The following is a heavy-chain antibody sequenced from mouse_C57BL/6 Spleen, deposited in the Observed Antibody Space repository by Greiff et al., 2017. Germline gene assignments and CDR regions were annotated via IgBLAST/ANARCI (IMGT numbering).Heavy chain of an antibody. CDR2: INPGSGGT. J-gene: IGHJ4*01. CDR3: AREGVEAIAY. Sequence: QVQLQQSGAELVRPGASVKVSCKASGYAFTNYVIEWVKQRPGQGLEWIGVINPGSGGTTYNEKFKGKATLTAYKSSSTADMQLSSLTSEDSAVDCWAREGVEAIAYWGQGTLVTVSA. CDR1: GYAFTNYV. V-gene: IGHV1-54*01.